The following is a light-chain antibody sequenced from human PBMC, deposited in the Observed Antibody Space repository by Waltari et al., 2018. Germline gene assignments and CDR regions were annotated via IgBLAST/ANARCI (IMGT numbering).Light chain of an antibody. V-gene: IGLV2-14*01. J-gene: IGLJ2*01. CDR2: DVY. Sequence: SALTQPASVSGSPGESITISCTGTDSDIGSYKYVSWYQQYPGQAPKLLIYDVYARPSGVANRFSGSKSVNTDSLTMSGLQAEDEAEYFCSSYTSISTVIVGGGTKVSVL. CDR1: DSDIGSYKY. CDR3: SSYTSISTVI.